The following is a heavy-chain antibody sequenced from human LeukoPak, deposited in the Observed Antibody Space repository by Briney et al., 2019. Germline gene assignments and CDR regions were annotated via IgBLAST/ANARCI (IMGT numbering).Heavy chain of an antibody. Sequence: PGGSLTLSCAASGFPFSSYSMNWVRQAPGKGLAWVSSISSSSSYIYYADSVKGRFTISRDNAKNSLYLQMNSLRDEDTAVYYGARDGGKIGDYWGQGTLVTVSS. CDR2: ISSSSSYI. D-gene: IGHD3-16*01. V-gene: IGHV3-21*01. J-gene: IGHJ4*02. CDR3: ARDGGKIGDY. CDR1: GFPFSSYS.